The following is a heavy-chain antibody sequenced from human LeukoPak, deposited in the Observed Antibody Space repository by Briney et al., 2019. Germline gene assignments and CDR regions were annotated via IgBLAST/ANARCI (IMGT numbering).Heavy chain of an antibody. Sequence: ASVKVSCKVSGYTLTELSMHWVRQAPGKGLEWMGGFDPEDGETIYAQKFQGRVTMTEDTSTDTAYMELSSLRSEDTAVYYCATGFILGYQLLWGAFDIWGQGTMVTVSS. J-gene: IGHJ3*02. V-gene: IGHV1-24*01. CDR3: ATGFILGYQLLWGAFDI. CDR2: FDPEDGET. D-gene: IGHD2-2*01. CDR1: GYTLTELS.